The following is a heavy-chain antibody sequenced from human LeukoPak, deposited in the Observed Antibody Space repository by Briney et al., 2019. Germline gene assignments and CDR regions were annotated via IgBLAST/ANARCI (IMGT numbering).Heavy chain of an antibody. J-gene: IGHJ4*02. V-gene: IGHV3-74*01. Sequence: GGSLRLSCAASGNYWMHWVRQAPGKGLVWVSHINSDGSWTSYAASVKGRFTISKDNAKNTVYLQTNNLRAEDTAVYYCVSFYETYWGRGTLVTVSS. CDR3: VSFYETY. D-gene: IGHD2-2*01. CDR2: INSDGSWT. CDR1: GNYW.